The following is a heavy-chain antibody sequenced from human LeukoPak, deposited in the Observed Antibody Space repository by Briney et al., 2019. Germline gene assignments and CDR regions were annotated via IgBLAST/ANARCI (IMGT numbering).Heavy chain of an antibody. CDR3: ARGYCTNGVCYGFDP. V-gene: IGHV1-18*01. CDR2: ISAYNGNT. D-gene: IGHD2-8*01. CDR1: GYTFTSYG. Sequence: ASVKVSCKASGYTFTSYGISWVRQAPGQGREWMGWISAYNGNTNYAQKLQGRVTMTTDTSTSTAYMELRSLRSDDRAVYYYARGYCTNGVCYGFDPWGQGTLVTVSS. J-gene: IGHJ5*02.